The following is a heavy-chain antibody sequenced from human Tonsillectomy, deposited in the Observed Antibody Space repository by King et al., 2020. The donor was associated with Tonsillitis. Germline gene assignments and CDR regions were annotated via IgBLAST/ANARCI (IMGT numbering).Heavy chain of an antibody. CDR2: TYYKSKWYN. D-gene: IGHD3/OR15-3a*01. CDR3: ARAQLGLADFYFDL. CDR1: GDSVSSNSAA. V-gene: IGHV6-1*01. J-gene: IGHJ4*02. Sequence: VQLPQSGPGLVKPSQNLSLTCAISGDSVSSNSAAWNWIRQSPSRGLEWLGRTYYKSKWYNNYAVSVKSRITINPDTSKNQFSLQLNSVTPEDTAVYYCARAQLGLADFYFDLWGQGTLVTVSS.